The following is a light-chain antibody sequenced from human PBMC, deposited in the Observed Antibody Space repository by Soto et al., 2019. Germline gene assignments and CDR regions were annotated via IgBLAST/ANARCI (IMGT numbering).Light chain of an antibody. J-gene: IGLJ1*01. CDR1: SSDVGGYKY. CDR2: EVS. Sequence: QSALTHPASVSGSPGQPVTVSCTGTSSDVGGYKYVSWYQHHPGRAPKLMIYEVSNRPPVVSQRFSGSKSGHTASLFISGLQPEDEADYYCSPYTRSSSLVFGSGTKVTVL. CDR3: SPYTRSSSLV. V-gene: IGLV2-14*01.